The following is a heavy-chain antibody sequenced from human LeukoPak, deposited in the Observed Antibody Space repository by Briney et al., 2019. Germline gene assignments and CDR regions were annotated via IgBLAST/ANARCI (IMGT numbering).Heavy chain of an antibody. D-gene: IGHD2-2*01. CDR3: ARHDWSSTSSYYSYYYMDV. CDR1: SGSIRDYY. Sequence: PSETLSLTCTVSSGSIRDYYWSWIRQPAGKGLEWIGRIYYSVSTNYNPSLKSRVTMSVDTSKNQFSLKLTSVPAADTAVYYCARHDWSSTSSYYSYYYMDVWGKGATVTVSS. CDR2: IYYSVST. V-gene: IGHV4-4*07. J-gene: IGHJ6*03.